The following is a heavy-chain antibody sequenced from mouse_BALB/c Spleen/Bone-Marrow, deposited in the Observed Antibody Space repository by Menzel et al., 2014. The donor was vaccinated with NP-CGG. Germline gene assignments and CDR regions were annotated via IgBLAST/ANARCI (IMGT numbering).Heavy chain of an antibody. V-gene: IGHV1S81*02. J-gene: IGHJ4*01. CDR2: INPSNGRT. Sequence: QVQLQQSGAELVKPGASLKLSCKASGYTFTNYWIHWVKQRPGQGLEWTGEINPSNGRTNYNEKFKTKATLTVDKSSSTAYMQLSSLTSEDSAVNYCAARLSHLAMDYWGQGTSVTVSS. CDR3: AARLSHLAMDY. D-gene: IGHD2-2*01. CDR1: GYTFTNYW.